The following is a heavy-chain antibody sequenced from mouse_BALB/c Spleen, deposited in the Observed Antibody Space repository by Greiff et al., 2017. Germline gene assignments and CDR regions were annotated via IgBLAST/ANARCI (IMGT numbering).Heavy chain of an antibody. V-gene: IGHV1-14*01. J-gene: IGHJ2*01. Sequence: VQLKQSGPELVKPGASVKMSCKASGYTFTSYVMHWVKQKPGQGLEWIGYINPYNDGTKYNEKFKGKATLTSDKSSSTAYMELSSLTSEDSAVYYCARRLREDYFDYWGQGTTLTVSS. CDR2: INPYNDGT. CDR3: ARRLREDYFDY. CDR1: GYTFTSYV. D-gene: IGHD1-1*01.